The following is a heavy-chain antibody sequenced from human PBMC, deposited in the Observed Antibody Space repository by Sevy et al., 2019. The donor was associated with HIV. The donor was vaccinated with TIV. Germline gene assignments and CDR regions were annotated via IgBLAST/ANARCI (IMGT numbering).Heavy chain of an antibody. CDR1: GFTFSSFG. CDR3: AKQGGDCSNGVCYRAFDY. J-gene: IGHJ4*02. D-gene: IGHD2-8*01. V-gene: IGHV3-30*18. CDR2: ISHDGSNK. Sequence: GGSLRLSCAASGFTFSSFGMHWVRQAPGKGLEWVAIISHDGSNKIYADSVKGRFTISRDNSKNTLYLQMNSLRADDTAVYYCAKQGGDCSNGVCYRAFDYWGQGTLVTVSS.